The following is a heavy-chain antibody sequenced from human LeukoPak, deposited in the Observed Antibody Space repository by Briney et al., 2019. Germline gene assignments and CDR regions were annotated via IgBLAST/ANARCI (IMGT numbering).Heavy chain of an antibody. Sequence: PSETLSITCTVSGGSISSSSYYWGWIRQPPGKGLEWIGSIYYSGSTYYNPSLKSRVTISVDTSKNQFSLKLSSVTAADTAVYYCAGFLAAAVDYWGQGTLVTVSS. J-gene: IGHJ4*02. CDR2: IYYSGST. D-gene: IGHD6-13*01. CDR3: AGFLAAAVDY. V-gene: IGHV4-39*01. CDR1: GGSISSSSYY.